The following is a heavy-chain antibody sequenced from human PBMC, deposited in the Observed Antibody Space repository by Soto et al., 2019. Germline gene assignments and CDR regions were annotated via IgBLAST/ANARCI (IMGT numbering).Heavy chain of an antibody. V-gene: IGHV4-4*02. J-gene: IGHJ4*02. D-gene: IGHD4-17*01. CDR3: ARAPQYGASFDC. Sequence: QVQLQESGPGLVKPSGTLSLTCAVSGGSISSSNWWTWVRQPPGKWVEWIGEIYHSGSTNYNPSLKSRVTMSLDKAKNQRSLTLTSVTAADTAVYFCARAPQYGASFDCWGQGTLVTVSS. CDR1: GGSISSSNW. CDR2: IYHSGST.